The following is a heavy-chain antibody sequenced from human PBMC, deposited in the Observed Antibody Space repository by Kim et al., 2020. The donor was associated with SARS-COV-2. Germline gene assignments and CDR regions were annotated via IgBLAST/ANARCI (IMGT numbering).Heavy chain of an antibody. CDR3: VRDWAYAFDC. V-gene: IGHV3-48*04. CDR1: GFTFSTWP. D-gene: IGHD2-21*01. Sequence: GGSLRLSCAASGFTFSTWPMNWVRQAPGKGLEWISNIRTTQESGVSYADSVKGRFTISRDDATDSLYLQMNNLKVEDTAVYYCVRDWAYAFDCWGQGTLV. J-gene: IGHJ4*02. CDR2: IRTTQESGV.